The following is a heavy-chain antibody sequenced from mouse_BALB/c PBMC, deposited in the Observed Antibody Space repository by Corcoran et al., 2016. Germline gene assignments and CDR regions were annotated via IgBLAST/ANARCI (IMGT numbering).Heavy chain of an antibody. Sequence: EVQLQQSGPELVKPGASVKISCKASGYSFTGYFMNWVMQSHGKSLEWIGRINPYNGDTFYNQKFKGKATLTVDKSSSTAHMELRSLASEDSAVYYCARDGNYVGYFDVWGAGTTVTVSS. CDR2: INPYNGDT. CDR1: GYSFTGYF. CDR3: ARDGNYVGYFDV. J-gene: IGHJ1*01. D-gene: IGHD2-1*01. V-gene: IGHV1-20*02.